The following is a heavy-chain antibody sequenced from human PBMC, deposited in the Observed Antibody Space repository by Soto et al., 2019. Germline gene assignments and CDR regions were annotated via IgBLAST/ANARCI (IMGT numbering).Heavy chain of an antibody. D-gene: IGHD6-13*01. J-gene: IGHJ6*02. CDR2: ISYDGSNK. CDR3: AKDLGIAAAGTEGYYYYGMDV. Sequence: GGSLRLSCAASGFTFSSYGMHWVRQAPGKGLEWVAVISYDGSNKYYADSVKGRFTISRDNSKNTLYLQMNSLRAEDTAVYYCAKDLGIAAAGTEGYYYYGMDVWGQGTTVTVSS. CDR1: GFTFSSYG. V-gene: IGHV3-30*18.